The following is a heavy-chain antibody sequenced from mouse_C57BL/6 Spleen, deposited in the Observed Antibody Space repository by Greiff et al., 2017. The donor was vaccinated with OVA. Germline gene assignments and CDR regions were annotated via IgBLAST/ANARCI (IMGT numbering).Heavy chain of an antibody. D-gene: IGHD4-1*01. V-gene: IGHV5-12*01. CDR2: ISNGGGST. CDR3: ARPSNWDEYFDV. Sequence: EVKLVESGGGLVQPGGSLKLSCAASGFTFSDYYMYWVRQTPEKRLEWVAYISNGGGSTYYPDTVKGRFTISRDNAKNTLYLQMSRLKSEDTAMYYCARPSNWDEYFDVWGTGTTVTVSS. CDR1: GFTFSDYY. J-gene: IGHJ1*03.